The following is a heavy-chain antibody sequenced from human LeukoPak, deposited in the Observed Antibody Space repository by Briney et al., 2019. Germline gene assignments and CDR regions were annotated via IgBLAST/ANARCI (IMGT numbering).Heavy chain of an antibody. V-gene: IGHV7-4-1*02. CDR3: ATLAVRVRERPHLYYYYGIDV. CDR2: INTNTGNP. Sequence: ASVKVSCKASGYTFTSYAMNWVRQAPGQGLEWMGWINTNTGNPTYAQGFTGRFVFSLDTSVSTAYLQISSLKAEDTAVYYCATLAVRVRERPHLYYYYGIDVWGQGTTVTGSS. CDR1: GYTFTSYA. J-gene: IGHJ6*02. D-gene: IGHD1-26*01.